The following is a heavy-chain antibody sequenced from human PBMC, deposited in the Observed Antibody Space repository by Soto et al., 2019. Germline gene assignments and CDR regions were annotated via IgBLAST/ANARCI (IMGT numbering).Heavy chain of an antibody. D-gene: IGHD3-10*01. J-gene: IGHJ6*02. V-gene: IGHV1-2*02. CDR1: GYTSTGYY. CDR2: INPNSGGT. CDR3: ARDGTGGSGSYYGYYYGMDV. Sequence: ASVKVSCKASGYTSTGYYMHWVRQAPGQGLEWMGWINPNSGGTNYAQKFQGRVTMTRDTSISTAYMELSRLRSDDTAVYYCARDGTGGSGSYYGYYYGMDVWGQGTAVTVSS.